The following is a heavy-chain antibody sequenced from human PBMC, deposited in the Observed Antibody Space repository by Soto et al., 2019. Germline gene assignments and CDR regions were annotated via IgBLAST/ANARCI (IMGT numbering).Heavy chain of an antibody. CDR3: ARGTVHFDY. D-gene: IGHD4-17*01. CDR2: IWYAGSNK. CDR1: GFTFSTYG. Sequence: QVQLVESGGGVVQPGRSLRLSCAASGFTFSTYGMHWVRQAPGKGLEWVAVIWYAGSNKYYADSVKGRFTISRDNSKNPLYLQMNSLRAEDTAVYYCARGTVHFDYWGQGTLVTVSS. V-gene: IGHV3-33*01. J-gene: IGHJ4*02.